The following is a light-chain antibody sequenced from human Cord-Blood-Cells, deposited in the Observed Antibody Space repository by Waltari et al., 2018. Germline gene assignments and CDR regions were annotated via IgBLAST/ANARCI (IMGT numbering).Light chain of an antibody. V-gene: IGKV1-5*03. J-gene: IGKJ2*01. CDR3: QQYNSYPYT. CDR2: KAS. Sequence: DIQMTQSPSTLTASVGDRVTITCRASQSISSRLDWYQQKPGKAPKLLIYKASSLESGVPSRFSGSGSGTEFTLTISSLQPDDFATYYCQQYNSYPYTFGQGTKLEIK. CDR1: QSISSR.